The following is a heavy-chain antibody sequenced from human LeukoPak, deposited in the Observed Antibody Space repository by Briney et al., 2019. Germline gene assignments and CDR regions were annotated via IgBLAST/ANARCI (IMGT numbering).Heavy chain of an antibody. CDR2: INTNTGNP. CDR3: ARAKLVGATPIGNY. Sequence: ASVKVSCKASGYTFTSYAMNSVRQAPGQGLEWMGWINTNTGNPTYAQGFTGRFVFSLDTSVSTAYLQISSLKAEDTAVYYCARAKLVGATPIGNYWGQGTLVTVSS. J-gene: IGHJ4*02. D-gene: IGHD1-26*01. CDR1: GYTFTSYA. V-gene: IGHV7-4-1*02.